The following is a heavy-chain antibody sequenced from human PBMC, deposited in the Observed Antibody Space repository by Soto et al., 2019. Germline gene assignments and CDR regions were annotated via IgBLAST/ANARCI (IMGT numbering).Heavy chain of an antibody. J-gene: IGHJ4*02. CDR3: ATYAILTGYIDY. Sequence: PSETLSLTCTVSGGSISSGGYYWSWIRQHPGKGLEWIGYIYYSGSTYYNPSLKSRVTISVDTSKNQFSLKLSSVTAADTAVYYCATYAILTGYIDYWGQGTLVTVSS. CDR1: GGSISSGGYY. CDR2: IYYSGST. D-gene: IGHD3-9*01. V-gene: IGHV4-31*03.